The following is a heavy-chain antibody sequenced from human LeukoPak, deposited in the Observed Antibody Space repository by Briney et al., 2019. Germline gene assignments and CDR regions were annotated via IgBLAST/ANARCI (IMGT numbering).Heavy chain of an antibody. D-gene: IGHD2-2*01. Sequence: DSVKVSCKASGYTFTGYYMHWVRQAPGQGLELMGWINPNSGGTNYAQKFQGRVTMTRDTSISTAYMELSRLRSDDTAVYYCASYWRTEAGCSSTSCYRVLDYWGQGTQVTVSS. CDR3: ASYWRTEAGCSSTSCYRVLDY. J-gene: IGHJ4*02. V-gene: IGHV1-2*02. CDR1: GYTFTGYY. CDR2: INPNSGGT.